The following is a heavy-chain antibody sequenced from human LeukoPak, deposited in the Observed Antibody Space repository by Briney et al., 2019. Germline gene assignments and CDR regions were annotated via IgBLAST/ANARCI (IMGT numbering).Heavy chain of an antibody. CDR1: GFXFSDYS. CDR3: ARFSRADQYYFDY. Sequence: PGGSLRLSCAASGFXFSDYSINWVRQAPGKGLEWVSSISSGSSHIYYADSVKGRFTISRDNAKNSVYLQMNSLRAEDTAVYYCARFSRADQYYFDYWGQGTLVTVSS. V-gene: IGHV3-21*01. D-gene: IGHD2-2*01. J-gene: IGHJ4*02. CDR2: ISSGSSHI.